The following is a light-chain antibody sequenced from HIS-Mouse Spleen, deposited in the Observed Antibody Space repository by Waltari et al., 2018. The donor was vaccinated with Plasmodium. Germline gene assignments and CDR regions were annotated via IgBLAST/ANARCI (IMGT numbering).Light chain of an antibody. CDR3: AAWDDSLNGVV. CDR2: SNN. V-gene: IGLV1-44*01. J-gene: IGLJ2*01. Sequence: QSVLTQPPSASGTPGQRVTISCSGSSSNIGSNTVNWYQQLPGTAPKRLIDSNNQRPSGVPDRFSGSKSGTSASLAISGLQSEDEADYYCAAWDDSLNGVVFGGGTKLTVL. CDR1: SSNIGSNT.